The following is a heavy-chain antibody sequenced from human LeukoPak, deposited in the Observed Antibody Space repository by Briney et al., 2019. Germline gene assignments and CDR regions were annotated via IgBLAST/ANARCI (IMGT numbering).Heavy chain of an antibody. CDR3: AGVVVPAAVLFDY. J-gene: IGHJ4*02. CDR2: INHSGST. D-gene: IGHD2-2*01. V-gene: IGHV4-34*01. CDR1: GGSFSGYY. Sequence: SETLSLTCAVYGGSFSGYYWSWIRQPPGKGLEWIGEINHSGSTNYNPSLKSRVTISVDTSKNQFSLKLSSVTAADTAVYYCAGVVVPAAVLFDYWGQGALVTVSS.